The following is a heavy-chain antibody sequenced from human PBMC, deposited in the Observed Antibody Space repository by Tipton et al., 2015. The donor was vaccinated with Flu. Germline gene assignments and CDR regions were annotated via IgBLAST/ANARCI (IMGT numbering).Heavy chain of an antibody. D-gene: IGHD1-1*01. Sequence: SLRLSCAASGFIFSDSYMSWIRQAPGKGLEWVASISRSSTYIYYADSVEGRFTISRDDARNSVYLQMNSLRADDTAVYYCVYWTGDYWGQGTLVTVSS. J-gene: IGHJ4*02. V-gene: IGHV3-11*06. CDR3: VYWTGDY. CDR1: GFIFSDSY. CDR2: ISRSSTYI.